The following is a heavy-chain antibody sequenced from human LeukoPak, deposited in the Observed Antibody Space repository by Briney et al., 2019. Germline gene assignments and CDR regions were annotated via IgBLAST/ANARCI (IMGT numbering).Heavy chain of an antibody. CDR3: ARRLRYYYDSSGYSDY. V-gene: IGHV1-8*01. D-gene: IGHD3-22*01. Sequence: ASVKVSCKASGYTFTSYDINWVRQATGQGLEWMGRMNPNSGNTGYAQKFQGRVTMTRNTSISTAYMELSSLRSEDTAVYYCARRLRYYYDSSGYSDYWGQGTLVTVSS. J-gene: IGHJ4*02. CDR1: GYTFTSYD. CDR2: MNPNSGNT.